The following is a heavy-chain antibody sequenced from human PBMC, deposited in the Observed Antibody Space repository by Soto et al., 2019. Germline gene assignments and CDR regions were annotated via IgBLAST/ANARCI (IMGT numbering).Heavy chain of an antibody. CDR1: GFTFSSYG. J-gene: IGHJ6*02. CDR3: ARGEVLLWFGELPTTYGMDV. V-gene: IGHV3-33*01. CDR2: IWYDGSNK. D-gene: IGHD3-10*01. Sequence: GSLRLSCAASGFTFSSYGMHWVRQAPGKGLEWVAVIWYDGSNKYYADSVKGRFTISRDNSKNTLYLQMNSLRAEDTAVYYCARGEVLLWFGELPTTYGMDVWGQGTTVTVSS.